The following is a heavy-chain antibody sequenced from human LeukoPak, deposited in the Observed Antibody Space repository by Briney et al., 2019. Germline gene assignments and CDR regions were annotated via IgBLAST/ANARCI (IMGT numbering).Heavy chain of an antibody. CDR1: GFTFSSYS. CDR2: ISGSGGST. V-gene: IGHV3-23*01. J-gene: IGHJ4*02. CDR3: AKDRVVATIRDYFDY. Sequence: PGGSLRLSCAASGFTFSSYSMNWVRQAPGKGLEWVSAISGSGGSTYYADSVKGRFTIPRDNSKNTLYLQMNSLRAEDTAVYYCAKDRVVATIRDYFDYWGQGTLVTVSS. D-gene: IGHD5-12*01.